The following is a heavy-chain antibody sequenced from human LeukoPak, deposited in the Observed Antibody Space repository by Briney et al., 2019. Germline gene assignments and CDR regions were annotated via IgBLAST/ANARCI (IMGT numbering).Heavy chain of an antibody. V-gene: IGHV3-74*01. CDR2: INSDGSST. D-gene: IGHD2-15*01. CDR3: ARAASGYCSGGSCYPHY. J-gene: IGHJ4*02. CDR1: GFTFSSYW. Sequence: GGSLRLSCAASGFTFSSYWMHWVRQAPGKGLVWVSRINSDGSSTSDADSVKGRFTISRDNAKDTLYMQMNSLRAEDTAVYYCARAASGYCSGGSCYPHYWGQGTLVTVSS.